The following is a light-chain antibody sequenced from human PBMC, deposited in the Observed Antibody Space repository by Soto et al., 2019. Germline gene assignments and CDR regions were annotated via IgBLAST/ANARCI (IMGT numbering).Light chain of an antibody. V-gene: IGKV3-11*01. CDR2: DAS. J-gene: IGKJ5*01. CDR3: QQHSNWPIT. Sequence: EIVLTQSPATLSLSPGERATLSCRASQSVNSNYAWYQQKPGQAPSLLIYDASNRAAGIPARFSGSGSGTDFTLTISSLEPEDFAVYYCQQHSNWPITFGQGTRLEIK. CDR1: QSVNSN.